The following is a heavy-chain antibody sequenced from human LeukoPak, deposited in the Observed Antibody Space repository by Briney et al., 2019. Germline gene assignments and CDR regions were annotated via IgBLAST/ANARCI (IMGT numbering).Heavy chain of an antibody. D-gene: IGHD4-23*01. CDR3: AREAPVISTVVTPWYFDY. J-gene: IGHJ4*02. CDR1: GGSTSSYY. CDR2: IYTSGST. V-gene: IGHV4-4*07. Sequence: SETLSLTCTVSGGSTSSYYWSWIRQPAGKGLEWIGRIYTSGSTNYNPSLKSRVTMSVDTSKNQFSLKLSSVTAADTAVYYCAREAPVISTVVTPWYFDYWGQGTLVTVSS.